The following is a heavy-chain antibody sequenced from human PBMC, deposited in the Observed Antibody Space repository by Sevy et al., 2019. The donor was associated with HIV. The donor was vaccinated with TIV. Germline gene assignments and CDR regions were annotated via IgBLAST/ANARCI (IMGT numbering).Heavy chain of an antibody. CDR1: GFTFSSYS. V-gene: IGHV3-48*02. CDR3: AREKTTVTEGDAFDI. Sequence: GGFLRLSCAASGFTFSSYSMNWVRQAPGKGLEWVSYISSSSSTIYYADSVKGRFTISRDNAKNSLYLQMNSLRDEDTAVYYCAREKTTVTEGDAFDIWGQGTMVTVSS. CDR2: ISSSSSTI. D-gene: IGHD4-17*01. J-gene: IGHJ3*02.